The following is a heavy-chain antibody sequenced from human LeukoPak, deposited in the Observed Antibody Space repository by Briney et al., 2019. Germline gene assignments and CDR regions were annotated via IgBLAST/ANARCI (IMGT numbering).Heavy chain of an antibody. CDR1: GDSTSNFY. CDR3: ARMRGATYYYDSSGYYYFDY. J-gene: IGHJ4*02. CDR2: IHYSGSS. V-gene: IGHV4-59*12. Sequence: TSETLSLTCTVSGDSTSNFYWNWIRQSPGKGLEWIGNIHYSGSSVYNPSLKSRGTISIDTSRRQFFLKLNSVTAADTVVYYCARMRGATYYYDSSGYYYFDYWGQGTLVTVSS. D-gene: IGHD3-22*01.